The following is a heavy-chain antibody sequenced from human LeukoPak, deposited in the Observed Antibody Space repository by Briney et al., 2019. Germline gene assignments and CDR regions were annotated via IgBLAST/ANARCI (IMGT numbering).Heavy chain of an antibody. V-gene: IGHV4-34*01. CDR2: INHSGST. D-gene: IGHD5-12*01. CDR3: ARGFFSFWSNIGVTASAWFDP. CDR1: GGSFSGYY. Sequence: NPSETLSHTCAVYGGSFSGYYWSWIRQPPGKGLEWIGEINHSGSTNYNPSLKSRVTISVDTSKNQFSLKLSSVTAADTAVYYCARGFFSFWSNIGVTASAWFDPWGQGTLVTVSS. J-gene: IGHJ5*02.